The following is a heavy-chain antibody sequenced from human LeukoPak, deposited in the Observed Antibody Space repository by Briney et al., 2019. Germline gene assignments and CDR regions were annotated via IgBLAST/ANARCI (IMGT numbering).Heavy chain of an antibody. J-gene: IGHJ4*02. D-gene: IGHD6-13*01. CDR2: IYYSGTT. V-gene: IGHV4-59*01. Sequence: SETLSLTCTVSGGSISSYYWSWIRQPPGKGLEWIGYIYYSGTTNYNPSLKSRVTIAVDTSKNQFSLKLSSVTATDTAVYYCARGVYIAAAQHGYWGQGTLVTVSS. CDR3: ARGVYIAAAQHGY. CDR1: GGSISSYY.